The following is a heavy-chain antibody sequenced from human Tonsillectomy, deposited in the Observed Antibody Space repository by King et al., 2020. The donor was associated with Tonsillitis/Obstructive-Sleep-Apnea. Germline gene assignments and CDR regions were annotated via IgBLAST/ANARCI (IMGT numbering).Heavy chain of an antibody. J-gene: IGHJ4*02. CDR2: INHSGST. Sequence: VQLQQWGAGLLKPSETLSLTCAVYGGSFSGYYWSWIRQPPGKGLEWIGEINHSGSTNYNPSLKSRVTISVDTSKNQFSLKLSSVTAADTAVYYCARNNVITMIVVVDYWGQGTLVTVSS. CDR3: ARNNVITMIVVVDY. V-gene: IGHV4-34*01. CDR1: GGSFSGYY. D-gene: IGHD3-22*01.